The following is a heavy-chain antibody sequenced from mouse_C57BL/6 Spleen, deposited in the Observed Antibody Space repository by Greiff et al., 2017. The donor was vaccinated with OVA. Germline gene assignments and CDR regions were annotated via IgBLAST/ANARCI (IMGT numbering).Heavy chain of an antibody. V-gene: IGHV14-4*01. J-gene: IGHJ3*01. CDR2: IDPENGDT. CDR1: GFNIKDDY. D-gene: IGHD2-1*01. Sequence: VQLQQSGAELVRPGASVKLSCTASGFNIKDDYMHWVKQRPEQGLAWIGWIDPENGDTEYASKFQGKATITDATSSNTAYLQLHILTSEDTADYYCTSHYGNSFAYWGQGTLVTVSA. CDR3: TSHYGNSFAY.